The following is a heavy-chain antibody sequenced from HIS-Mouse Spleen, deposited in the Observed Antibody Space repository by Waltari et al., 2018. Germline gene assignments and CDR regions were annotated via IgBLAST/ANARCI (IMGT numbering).Heavy chain of an antibody. J-gene: IGHJ4*02. CDR3: ARRRSYFDY. Sequence: QVQLVESGGGVVQPGRSLRLSCAASGFTFSSYAMHWVRQAPGKGLEGVAVISYDGSNKYYADSVKGRFTISRDNSKNTLYLQMNSLRAEDTAVYYCARRRSYFDYWGQGTLVTVSS. V-gene: IGHV3-30-3*01. CDR2: ISYDGSNK. CDR1: GFTFSSYA.